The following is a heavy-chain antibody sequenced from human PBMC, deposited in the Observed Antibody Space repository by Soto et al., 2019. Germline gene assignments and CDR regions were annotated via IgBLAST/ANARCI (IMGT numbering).Heavy chain of an antibody. CDR2: ISYDGSNK. D-gene: IGHD3-3*01. Sequence: GGSLRLSCAASGFTFSSYSMHWVRQAPGKGLEWVAVISYDGSNKYYADSVKGRFTISRDNSKNTLYLQMNSLRAEDTAVYYCASYYDFWRDQNYFDYWGQGTLVTVSS. J-gene: IGHJ4*02. V-gene: IGHV3-30-3*01. CDR1: GFTFSSYS. CDR3: ASYYDFWRDQNYFDY.